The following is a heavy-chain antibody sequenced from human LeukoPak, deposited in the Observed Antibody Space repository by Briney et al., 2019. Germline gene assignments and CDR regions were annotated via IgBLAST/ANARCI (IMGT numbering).Heavy chain of an antibody. CDR1: GGSISSYY. J-gene: IGHJ4*02. V-gene: IGHV4-59*01. Sequence: SETLSLTCTVSGGSISSYYWSWIRQPPGKGLEWIGYIYYSGSTNYNPSLKSRVTISVDTSKNQFPLKLSSVTAADTAVYYCARVLISLRGFDYWGQGTLVTVSS. D-gene: IGHD3-16*01. CDR2: IYYSGST. CDR3: ARVLISLRGFDY.